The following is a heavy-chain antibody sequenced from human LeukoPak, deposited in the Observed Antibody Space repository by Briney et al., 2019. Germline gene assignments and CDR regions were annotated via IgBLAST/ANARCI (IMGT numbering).Heavy chain of an antibody. CDR1: GYTFTSYD. J-gene: IGHJ5*02. V-gene: IGHV1-8*01. CDR3: ARRRGSGSYYRNWFDP. CDR2: MNPNSGNT. Sequence: GASVKVSCKASGYTFTSYDINWVRQATGQGLEWMGWMNPNSGNTGYAQKFQGRVTMTRNTSISTAYMELSSLRSEDTAVYYCARRRGSGSYYRNWFDPWGQGTLVTVSS. D-gene: IGHD3-10*01.